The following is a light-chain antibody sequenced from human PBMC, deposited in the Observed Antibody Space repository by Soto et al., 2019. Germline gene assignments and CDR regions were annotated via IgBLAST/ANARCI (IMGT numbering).Light chain of an antibody. CDR2: DAS. CDR1: HYIDSW. Sequence: DIQMTQSPSSVSASVGDTVTITCRASHYIDSWLAWYQQKPGKAPKLLIYDASRLRSGVPSTFSGSRSGTDFTLTITDLQPEDFATYYCQQAYSFPITSGQGTRLEIK. V-gene: IGKV1-12*01. J-gene: IGKJ5*01. CDR3: QQAYSFPIT.